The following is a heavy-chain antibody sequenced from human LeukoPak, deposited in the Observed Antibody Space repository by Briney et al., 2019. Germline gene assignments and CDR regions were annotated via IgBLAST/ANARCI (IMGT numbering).Heavy chain of an antibody. J-gene: IGHJ4*02. CDR2: IYYSGST. CDR3: ARHVPLPEGHFDY. D-gene: IGHD5/OR15-5a*01. Sequence: PSETLSLTCTVSGGSISSSSYYWGWIRQPPGKGLEWIGIIYYSGSTYYNPSLKSRVTISVDTSKNQFSLRLSSVTAADTAVYYCARHVPLPEGHFDYWGQGTLVTVSS. V-gene: IGHV4-39*01. CDR1: GGSISSSSYY.